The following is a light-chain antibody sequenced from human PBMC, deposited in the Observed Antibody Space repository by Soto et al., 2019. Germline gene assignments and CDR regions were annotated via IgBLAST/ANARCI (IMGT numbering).Light chain of an antibody. CDR1: QNIDIY. CDR3: HQSYITPPA. CDR2: TTS. J-gene: IGKJ2*01. V-gene: IGKV1-39*01. Sequence: DVQMTQSPSSLSASVGDRVTITCRASQNIDIYLNWYQQKPGRPPTLLIYTTSRLQSGVPTRFSGSGSGTDFTLTISNLQPEDFATYSYHQSYITPPAFGQGTKVDIK.